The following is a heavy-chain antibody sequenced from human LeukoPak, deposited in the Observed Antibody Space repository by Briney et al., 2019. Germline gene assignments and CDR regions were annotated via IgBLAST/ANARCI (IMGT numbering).Heavy chain of an antibody. J-gene: IGHJ4*02. CDR1: GGSISSYY. Sequence: SETLSLTCTVSGGSISSYYWNWIRQPPGKGLEWIGYIYYSGSTNYNPSLKSRVTISVDTSKNQFSLKLSSVTAAGTAVYFCARNYYDTKKPWDWGQGTLVTVSS. V-gene: IGHV4-59*08. CDR2: IYYSGST. CDR3: ARNYYDTKKPWD. D-gene: IGHD3-22*01.